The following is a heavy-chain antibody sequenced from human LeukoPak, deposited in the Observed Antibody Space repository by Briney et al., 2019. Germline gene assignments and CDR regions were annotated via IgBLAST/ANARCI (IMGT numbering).Heavy chain of an antibody. Sequence: GGSLRLSCAASGFTFDDYAMPWVRQAPGKGLEWVSGISWNSGSIGYADSVKGRFTISRDNAKNSLYLQMNSLRAEDTALYYCAKDTGWGSGAFDIWGQGTMVTVSS. D-gene: IGHD7-27*01. V-gene: IGHV3-9*01. J-gene: IGHJ3*02. CDR2: ISWNSGSI. CDR1: GFTFDDYA. CDR3: AKDTGWGSGAFDI.